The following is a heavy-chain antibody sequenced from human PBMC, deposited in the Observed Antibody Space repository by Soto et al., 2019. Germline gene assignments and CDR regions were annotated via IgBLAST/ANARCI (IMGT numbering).Heavy chain of an antibody. Sequence: ESGGGLVQPGGSLRLSCAASGFTFSGYWMSWVRQAPGKGLEWVANIKRDGSEIYYADSVKGRFTISRDNAKDSLYLQMNSLRAEDTAVYYCARAPYCTGGSCSSRVPDYWGQGTLVTVSS. J-gene: IGHJ4*02. CDR3: ARAPYCTGGSCSSRVPDY. D-gene: IGHD2-15*01. CDR1: GFTFSGYW. CDR2: IKRDGSEI. V-gene: IGHV3-7*03.